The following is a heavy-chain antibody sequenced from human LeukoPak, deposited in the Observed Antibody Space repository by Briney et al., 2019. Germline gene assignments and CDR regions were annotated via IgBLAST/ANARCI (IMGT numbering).Heavy chain of an antibody. CDR2: IIPIFGTA. V-gene: IGHV1-69*05. CDR3: ARDRSAYYDSSGYYQRQAFDI. Sequence: ASVKVSCKASGGTFSSYAISWVRQAPGQGLEWMGGIIPIFGTANYAQKFQGRVTITTDESTSTAYMELSSLRSEDTAVYYCARDRSAYYDSSGYYQRQAFDIWGQGAMVTVSS. D-gene: IGHD3-22*01. J-gene: IGHJ3*02. CDR1: GGTFSSYA.